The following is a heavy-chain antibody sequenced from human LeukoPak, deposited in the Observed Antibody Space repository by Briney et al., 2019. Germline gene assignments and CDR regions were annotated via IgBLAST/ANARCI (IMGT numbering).Heavy chain of an antibody. CDR1: GYTFTSYY. CDR2: INPSGGST. V-gene: IGHV1-46*01. Sequence: GASVKVSCKASGYTFTSYYMHWVRRAPGQGLEWMGIINPSGGSTSYAQKFQGRVTMTRDTSTSTVYMELSSLRSEDTAVYYCARVVAPLGDYYYYYGMDVWGKGTTVTVSS. J-gene: IGHJ6*04. CDR3: ARVVAPLGDYYYYYGMDV. D-gene: IGHD2-15*01.